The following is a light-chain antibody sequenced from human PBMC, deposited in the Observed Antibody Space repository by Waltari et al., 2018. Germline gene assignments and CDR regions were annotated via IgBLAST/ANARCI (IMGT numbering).Light chain of an antibody. CDR2: RAS. V-gene: IGKV3-20*01. J-gene: IGKJ1*01. CDR1: QSVGSSS. CDR3: QQHGTLPAT. Sequence: EIVLTQSPGTASLSPGERVTLSCRASQSVGSSSLAWYQQKPGQAPRLVIYRASRRATGIPDRFSGSVSGTDFSLTISRLEPEDFXVYYCQQHGTLPATFGQGTKVEIK.